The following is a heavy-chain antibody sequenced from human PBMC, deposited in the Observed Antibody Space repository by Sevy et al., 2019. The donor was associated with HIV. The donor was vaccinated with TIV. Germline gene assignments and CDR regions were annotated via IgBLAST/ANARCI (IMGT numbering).Heavy chain of an antibody. J-gene: IGHJ6*02. D-gene: IGHD3-3*01. V-gene: IGHV4-59*01. CDR1: GGSISPYY. CDR2: FYYTGST. CDR3: ARQGGVVDYGMDV. Sequence: SETLSLTCTVSGGSISPYYWSWIRQPPGKGLEWVGYFYYTGSTNYNPSLEGRATISVDASKNQVFLKLTSVTAADTAVYYCARQGGVVDYGMDVWGQGTTVTVSS.